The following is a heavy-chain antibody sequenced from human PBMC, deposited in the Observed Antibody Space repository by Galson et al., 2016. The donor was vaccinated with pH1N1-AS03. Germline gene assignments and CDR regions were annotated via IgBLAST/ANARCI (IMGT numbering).Heavy chain of an antibody. D-gene: IGHD6-6*01. CDR3: ARGHYSSSFYWFDP. J-gene: IGHJ5*02. CDR1: GDSVSSNSAA. V-gene: IGHV6-1*01. CDR2: TYYRSKWDN. Sequence: CAISGDSVSSNSAAWNWIRQSPSRGLEWLGRTYYRSKWDNDYAVSVKSRITINPDTSKNQFSLQLNSVTPEDTAVYYCARGHYSSSFYWFDPWGQGTLVTVSS.